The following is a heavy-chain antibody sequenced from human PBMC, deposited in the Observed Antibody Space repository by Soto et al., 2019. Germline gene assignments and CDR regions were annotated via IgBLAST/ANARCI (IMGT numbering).Heavy chain of an antibody. D-gene: IGHD1-1*01. V-gene: IGHV4-59*12. CDR2: VYSHGST. CDR1: GGTIAPFY. J-gene: IGHJ4*02. CDR3: GGMPGTGQRRDFYFDI. Sequence: PSETLSLTCTVSGGTIAPFYWTWIRQSPGKGLESIGYVYSHGSTNYNPALKGRVTISLDTSTRQFSLRLSSVTPPDTAVCYCGGMPGTGQRRDFYFDIWGQGSLVTVSS.